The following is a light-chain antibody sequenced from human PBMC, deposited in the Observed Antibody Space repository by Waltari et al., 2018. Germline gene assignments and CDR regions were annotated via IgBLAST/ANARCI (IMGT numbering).Light chain of an antibody. Sequence: QSALTQPASVSGSPGQSITISCSGTDSDVGAYDFVSWYQQHPGKAPPLIIYEVSNRPSGISNRCSASKSGNTASLTISGLQAEDEADYYCSSYTTSSALGVFGTGTRVTVL. J-gene: IGLJ1*01. V-gene: IGLV2-14*01. CDR3: SSYTTSSALGV. CDR1: DSDVGAYDF. CDR2: EVS.